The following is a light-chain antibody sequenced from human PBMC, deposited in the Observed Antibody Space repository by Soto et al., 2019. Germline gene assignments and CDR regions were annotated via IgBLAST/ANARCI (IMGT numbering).Light chain of an antibody. V-gene: IGLV2-14*01. CDR3: SSYTISSTYV. Sequence: QSALTQPASVSGSPGQSIAISCTGTSSDVGGYNYVSWYQQHPGKVPKLLINDVSNRPSGVSSRLSGSKSGNTASLTISGLQAEDEADYYCSSYTISSTYVFGSGTKLTVL. CDR1: SSDVGGYNY. CDR2: DVS. J-gene: IGLJ1*01.